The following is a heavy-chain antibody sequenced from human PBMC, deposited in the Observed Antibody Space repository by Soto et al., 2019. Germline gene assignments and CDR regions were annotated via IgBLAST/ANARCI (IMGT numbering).Heavy chain of an antibody. CDR1: GGSISSGDYY. V-gene: IGHV4-30-4*01. D-gene: IGHD3-9*01. CDR2: IYYSGST. Sequence: SETLSLTCTVSGGSISSGDYYWSWIRQPPGKGLEWIGYIYYSGSTYYNPSLKSRVTISVDTSKNQFSLKLSSVTAADTAVYYCARVDFRLKLEDYWGPGTLVTVSS. CDR3: ARVDFRLKLEDY. J-gene: IGHJ4*02.